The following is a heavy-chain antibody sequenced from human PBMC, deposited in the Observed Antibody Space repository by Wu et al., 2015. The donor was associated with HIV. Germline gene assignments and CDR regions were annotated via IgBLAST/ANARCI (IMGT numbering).Heavy chain of an antibody. J-gene: IGHJ5*02. D-gene: IGHD5-18*01. CDR1: GGTFSSYG. CDR3: ARDPSGYNYVKPTWFDP. CDR2: IIPVFGTE. Sequence: QVQLVRSGAEVKKPGSSVKVSCKASGGTFSSYGINWVRQAPGQGLEWMGRIIPVFGTENYAQKFQGRVTIIADESTSTAYMELNSLRSEDTAVYYCARDPSGYNYVKPTWFDPWGQGTLVTVSS. V-gene: IGHV1-69*13.